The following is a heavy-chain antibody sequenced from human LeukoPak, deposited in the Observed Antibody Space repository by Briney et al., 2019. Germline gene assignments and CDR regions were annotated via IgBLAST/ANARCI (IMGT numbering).Heavy chain of an antibody. CDR3: ASGAARQGFQH. Sequence: SETLSLTCTVSGGSISSGGYYWSWIRQPPGKGLEWIGYIYHSGSTYYNPSLKSRVTISVDRSKNQFSLKLSSVTAADTAVYYCASGAARQGFQHWGQGTLVTVSS. J-gene: IGHJ1*01. V-gene: IGHV4-30-2*01. CDR2: IYHSGST. D-gene: IGHD6-6*01. CDR1: GGSISSGGYY.